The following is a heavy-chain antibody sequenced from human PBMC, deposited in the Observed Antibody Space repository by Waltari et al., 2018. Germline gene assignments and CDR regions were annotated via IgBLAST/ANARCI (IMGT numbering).Heavy chain of an antibody. CDR1: GGSFSGYY. Sequence: QVQLQQWGAGLLKPSETLSLTCAVYGGSFSGYYWSWIRQPPGKGLEWIGEINHSGSTNYNPSLKSRVTISVDTSKNQFSLKLSSVTAADTAVYYCASSGRSGIPFDYWGQGTLVTVSS. V-gene: IGHV4-34*01. CDR2: INHSGST. J-gene: IGHJ4*02. CDR3: ASSGRSGIPFDY. D-gene: IGHD3-3*01.